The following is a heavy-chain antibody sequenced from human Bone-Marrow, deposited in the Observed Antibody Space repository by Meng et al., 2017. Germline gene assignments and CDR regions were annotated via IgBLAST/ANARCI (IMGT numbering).Heavy chain of an antibody. J-gene: IGHJ4*02. V-gene: IGHV1-2*06. CDR3: ARVVIRGYEVLGY. Sequence: QGRLVKSGAEVKKPGASVKVSCKASGYTFTDYYLHWVRQAPGQGLEWMGRINPNSGGTNYAQKFQGRVTMTKDTSISTAYMELSRLRSDDTAVYFCARVVIRGYEVLGYWGQGTLVTVSS. CDR1: GYTFTDYY. D-gene: IGHD3-10*01. CDR2: INPNSGGT.